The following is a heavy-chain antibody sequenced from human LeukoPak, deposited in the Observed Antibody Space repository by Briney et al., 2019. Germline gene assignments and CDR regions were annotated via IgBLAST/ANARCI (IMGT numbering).Heavy chain of an antibody. CDR2: IRSKANSYAT. D-gene: IGHD3-22*01. Sequence: GGSLRLSCAASGFTFSGSAMHWVRQASGKGLEWVGRIRSKANSYATAYAASVKGRFTISGDDSKNTAYLQMNSLKTEDTAVYYCTRRPHYYDSSGWTSIDYWGQGTLVTVSS. CDR3: TRRPHYYDSSGWTSIDY. CDR1: GFTFSGSA. V-gene: IGHV3-73*01. J-gene: IGHJ4*02.